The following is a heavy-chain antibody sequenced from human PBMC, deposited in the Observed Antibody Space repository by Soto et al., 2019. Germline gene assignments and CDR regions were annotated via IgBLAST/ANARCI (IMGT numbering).Heavy chain of an antibody. D-gene: IGHD3-9*01. J-gene: IGHJ4*02. CDR2: ISSSSTI. Sequence: EVQLVESRGGLVQPGGSLRLSCAASGFTFSSYSMNWVRQAPGKGLEWVSYISSSSTIYYADSVKGRFTISRDNAKNSLYLQMNSLRDEDTAVYYCASGRYFDWLYFDYWGQGTLVTVSS. V-gene: IGHV3-48*02. CDR1: GFTFSSYS. CDR3: ASGRYFDWLYFDY.